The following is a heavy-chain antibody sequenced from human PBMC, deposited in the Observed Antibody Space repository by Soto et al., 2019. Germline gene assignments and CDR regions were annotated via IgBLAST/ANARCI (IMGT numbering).Heavy chain of an antibody. V-gene: IGHV1-69*02. CDR1: GGTFSSYT. D-gene: IGHD3-10*01. Sequence: GASVKVSCKASGGTFSSYTISWVRQAPGQGLEWMGRIIPILGIANYAQKFQGRVTITADKSTSTAYMELSSLRSEDTAVYYCARAGVLLWSRNTLPFDPWGQGTLVTVSS. CDR3: ARAGVLLWSRNTLPFDP. CDR2: IIPILGIA. J-gene: IGHJ5*02.